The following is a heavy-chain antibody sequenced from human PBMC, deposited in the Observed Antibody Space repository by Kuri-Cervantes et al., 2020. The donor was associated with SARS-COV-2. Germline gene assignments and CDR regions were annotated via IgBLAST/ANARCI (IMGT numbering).Heavy chain of an antibody. CDR3: ARAFEGYYYYMDV. D-gene: IGHD3-9*01. Sequence: GESLKISCTASGFTFGDYAMSWVRQAPGKGLEWVSSISSSSYIYYADSVKGRFTISRDNAKNSLHLQMNSLRAEDTAVYYCARAFEGYYYYMDVWGKGTTVTVSS. V-gene: IGHV3-69-1*01. CDR2: ISSSSYI. J-gene: IGHJ6*03. CDR1: GFTFGDYA.